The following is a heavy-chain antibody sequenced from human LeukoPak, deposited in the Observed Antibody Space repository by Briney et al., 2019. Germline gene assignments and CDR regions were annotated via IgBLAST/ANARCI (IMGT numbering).Heavy chain of an antibody. J-gene: IGHJ4*02. CDR1: GGSFSGYY. CDR3: AREGSSYSSSAGYFDY. D-gene: IGHD6-6*01. CDR2: INHSGST. Sequence: SETLSLTCAVYGGSFSGYYWSWIRQPPGKGLEWIGEINHSGSTNYNPSLKSRVTISVDTSKNQFSLKLSSVTAADTAVYYCAREGSSYSSSAGYFDYWGQGTLVTVSS. V-gene: IGHV4-34*01.